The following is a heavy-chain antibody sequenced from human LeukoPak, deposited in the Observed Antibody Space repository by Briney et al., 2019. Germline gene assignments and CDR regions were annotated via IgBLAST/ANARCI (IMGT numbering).Heavy chain of an antibody. Sequence: GGSLRLSCAASGFTVSSNHMSWVRQTPGQGRLEWVSVIYTDGRTFYTGSVTGRFTISRDSFKTTLSLQMNSLRAEDTAVYYCARGQIYGTGSYFFDHWGQGTLVTVSS. J-gene: IGHJ4*02. D-gene: IGHD3-10*01. CDR3: ARGQIYGTGSYFFDH. CDR2: IYTDGRT. V-gene: IGHV3-66*01. CDR1: GFTVSSNH.